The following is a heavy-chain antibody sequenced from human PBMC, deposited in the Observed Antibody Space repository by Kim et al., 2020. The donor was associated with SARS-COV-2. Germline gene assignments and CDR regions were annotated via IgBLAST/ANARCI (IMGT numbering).Heavy chain of an antibody. CDR3: ARVLYYYDSSGPLDY. CDR1: GYTFTSYY. J-gene: IGHJ4*02. D-gene: IGHD3-22*01. V-gene: IGHV1-46*01. CDR2: INPSGGST. Sequence: ASVKVSCKASGYTFTSYYMHWVRQAPGQGLEWMGIINPSGGSTSYAQKFQGRVTMTRDTSTNTVYMELSSLRSEDTAVYYCARVLYYYDSSGPLDYWGQGTLVTVSS.